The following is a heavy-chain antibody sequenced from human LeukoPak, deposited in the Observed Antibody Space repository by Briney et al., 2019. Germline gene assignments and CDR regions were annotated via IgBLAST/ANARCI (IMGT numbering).Heavy chain of an antibody. CDR2: IGAYNGNT. V-gene: IGHV1-18*01. D-gene: IGHD6-19*01. CDR1: GYTFTSYG. CDR3: ARTLYRYSSGYDAFDI. Sequence: ASVKVSCKASGYTFTSYGISWVRQAPGQGLEWMGWIGAYNGNTNYAQKLQGRVTMTTDTSTSTAYMELRSLRSDDTAVYYCARTLYRYSSGYDAFDIWGQGTMVTVSS. J-gene: IGHJ3*02.